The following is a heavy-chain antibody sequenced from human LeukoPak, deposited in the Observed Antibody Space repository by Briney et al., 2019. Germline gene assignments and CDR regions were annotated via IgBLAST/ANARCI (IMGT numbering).Heavy chain of an antibody. CDR2: IFHSGST. CDR1: GYSISSGYY. J-gene: IGHJ5*02. V-gene: IGHV4-38-2*02. Sequence: SETLSLTCTVSGYSISSGYYWGWIRPPPGKGLEWIESIFHSGSTYYNPSLKSRVTISVDTSKNQFSLKLSSVTAADTAGYYCAREVATIGDDWFDPWGQGTLVTVST. CDR3: AREVATIGDDWFDP. D-gene: IGHD5-12*01.